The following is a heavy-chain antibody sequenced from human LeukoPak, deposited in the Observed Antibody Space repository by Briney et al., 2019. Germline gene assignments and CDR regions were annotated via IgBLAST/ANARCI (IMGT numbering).Heavy chain of an antibody. V-gene: IGHV3-23*01. CDR3: AKLPLEWLLGGDAFDI. CDR2: ISGSGGST. J-gene: IGHJ3*02. Sequence: QSSETLSLTCTVSGGSISSGGYYWSWIRQHPGKGREWVSTISGSGGSTYYADSVKGRFTISRDNSKNTLYLQMNSLRAEDTAVYYCAKLPLEWLLGGDAFDIWGQGAMVTVSS. CDR1: GGSISSGGYY. D-gene: IGHD3-3*01.